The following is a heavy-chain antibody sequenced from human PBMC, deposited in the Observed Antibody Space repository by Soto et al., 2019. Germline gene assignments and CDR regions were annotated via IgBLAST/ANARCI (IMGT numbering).Heavy chain of an antibody. V-gene: IGHV4-34*01. CDR2: INHSGST. Sequence: SETLSLTCAVYGGSFSGYYWSWIRQPPGKGLEWIGEINHSGSTNYNPSLKSRVTISVDTSKNQFSLKLSSVTAADTAVYYCARGAAGSGEYYYYMDVWGKGTTVTVSS. CDR1: GGSFSGYY. D-gene: IGHD2-15*01. J-gene: IGHJ6*03. CDR3: ARGAAGSGEYYYYMDV.